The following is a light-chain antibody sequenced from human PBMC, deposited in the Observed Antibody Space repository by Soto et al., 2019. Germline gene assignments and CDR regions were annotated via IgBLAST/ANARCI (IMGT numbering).Light chain of an antibody. CDR3: QHYGSLVLT. CDR2: GAS. V-gene: IGKV3-20*01. CDR1: QSVSSSY. J-gene: IGKJ4*01. Sequence: EIVLTQSPGTLSLSPGERATLSCRASQSVSSSYLAWYQQKPGQAPRLLIYGASSRATGIPDRFSGSGSGTDFTLTMSRQEPEGFAVYYCQHYGSLVLTFGGGTKVEIK.